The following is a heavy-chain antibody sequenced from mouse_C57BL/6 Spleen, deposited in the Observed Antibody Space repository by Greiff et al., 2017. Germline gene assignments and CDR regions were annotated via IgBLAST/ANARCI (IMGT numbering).Heavy chain of an antibody. CDR2: IYPGSGST. D-gene: IGHD2-10*02. Sequence: QVQLQQPGAELVKPGASVKMSCKASGYTFTSYWITWVKQRPGQGLEWIGDIYPGSGSTNYNEKFKSKATLTVDTSSSTAYMQLSSLTSEDSAVYYCARFPSFLYAQGFAYWGQGTLVTVSA. CDR1: GYTFTSYW. V-gene: IGHV1-55*01. CDR3: ARFPSFLYAQGFAY. J-gene: IGHJ3*01.